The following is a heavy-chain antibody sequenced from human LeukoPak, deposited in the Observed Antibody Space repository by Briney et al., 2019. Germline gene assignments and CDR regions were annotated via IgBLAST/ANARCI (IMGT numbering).Heavy chain of an antibody. CDR2: INHSGST. CDR3: ARMLRGYSYGYEVYNWFDP. V-gene: IGHV4-34*01. CDR1: GGSFSGYY. D-gene: IGHD5-18*01. Sequence: SETLSLTCAVYGGSFSGYYWSRIRQPPGKGLEWIGEINHSGSTNYNPSLKSRVTISVDTSKNQFSLKLSSVTAADTAVYYCARMLRGYSYGYEVYNWFDPWGQGTLVTVSS. J-gene: IGHJ5*02.